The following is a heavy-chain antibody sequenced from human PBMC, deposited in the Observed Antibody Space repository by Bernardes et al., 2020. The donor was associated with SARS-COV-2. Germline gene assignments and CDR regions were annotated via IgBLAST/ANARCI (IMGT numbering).Heavy chain of an antibody. V-gene: IGHV3-74*01. Sequence: GGTLRLSCAASGFTLSMCCMHWVRKGPGKGLVWVSHINSDGSGTSYADSVKGRFTISRDNAKNTLYLQMHSLRAEDSAVYFCARDSSVEFDYWGRGTLVTVSS. CDR2: INSDGSGT. CDR1: GFTLSMCC. J-gene: IGHJ4*02. CDR3: ARDSSVEFDY.